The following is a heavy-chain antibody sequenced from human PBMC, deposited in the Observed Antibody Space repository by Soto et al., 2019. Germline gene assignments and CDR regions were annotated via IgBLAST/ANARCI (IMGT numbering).Heavy chain of an antibody. Sequence: ASVKVSCKVSGYTLTELSMHWVRQAPGKGLEWMGGFDPEDGETIYAQKFQGRVTMTEDTSTDTAYMELSSLRSEDTAVYYCASSLLRYYGMDVWGQGTTVTSP. V-gene: IGHV1-24*01. D-gene: IGHD1-26*01. J-gene: IGHJ6*02. CDR3: ASSLLRYYGMDV. CDR2: FDPEDGET. CDR1: GYTLTELS.